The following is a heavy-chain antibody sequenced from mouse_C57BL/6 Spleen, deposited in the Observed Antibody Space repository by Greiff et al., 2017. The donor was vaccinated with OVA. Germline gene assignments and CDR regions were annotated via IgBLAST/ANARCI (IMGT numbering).Heavy chain of an antibody. J-gene: IGHJ4*01. Sequence: QVQLKESGPGLVQPSQCLSITCTVSGFSLTSYGVHWVRQSPGKGLEWLGVIWRGGSTDYNAAFMYRMSITRDNSKSKVFFKMNRLQADDSAIYYCARERKSLGYAMDYWGQGTSVTVSS. CDR1: GFSLTSYG. V-gene: IGHV2-5*01. CDR3: ARERKSLGYAMDY. CDR2: IWRGGST.